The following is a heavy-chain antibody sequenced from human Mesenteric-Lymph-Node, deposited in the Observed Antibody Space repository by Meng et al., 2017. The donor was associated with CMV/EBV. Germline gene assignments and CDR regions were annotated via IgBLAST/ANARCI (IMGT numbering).Heavy chain of an antibody. CDR1: GYTFTDYD. V-gene: IGHV1-2*02. CDR3: ARDELAAREGYYGMDV. Sequence: ASVKVSCKASGYTFTDYDINWVRQATGQGLEWMGWINTNSGGTNYAQKFQGRVTMTRDTSISAAYMELSRLRSDDTAVYYCARDELAAREGYYGMDVWGQGTTVTVSS. J-gene: IGHJ6*02. CDR2: INTNSGGT. D-gene: IGHD6-6*01.